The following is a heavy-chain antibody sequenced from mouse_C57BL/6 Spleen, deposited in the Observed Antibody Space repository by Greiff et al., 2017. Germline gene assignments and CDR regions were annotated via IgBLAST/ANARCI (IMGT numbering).Heavy chain of an antibody. J-gene: IGHJ2*01. CDR3: ARLGSSGYFDY. CDR1: GYTFTSYW. D-gene: IGHD3-2*02. Sequence: QVQLQQPGAELVRPGTSVKLSCKASGYTFTSYWMHWVKQRPGQGLEWIGVIDPSDSYTNYNQKFKGKATLTVDTSSSTAYMQLSSLTSEDSAVYYCARLGSSGYFDYWGQGTTLTVSS. CDR2: IDPSDSYT. V-gene: IGHV1-59*01.